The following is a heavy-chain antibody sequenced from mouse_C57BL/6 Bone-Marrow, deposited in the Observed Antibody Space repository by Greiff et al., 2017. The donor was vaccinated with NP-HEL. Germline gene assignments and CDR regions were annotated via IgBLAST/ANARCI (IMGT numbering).Heavy chain of an antibody. V-gene: IGHV1-50*01. D-gene: IGHD1-1*01. J-gene: IGHJ1*03. CDR1: GYTFTSYW. Sequence: VQLQQPGAELVKPGASVKLSCKASGYTFTSYWMQWVKQRPGQGLEWIGEIDPSDSYTNYNQKFKGKATLTVDTSSSTAYMQLSSLTSEDSAVYYCARTRYYGSSYLYWYFDVWGTGTTVTVSS. CDR2: IDPSDSYT. CDR3: ARTRYYGSSYLYWYFDV.